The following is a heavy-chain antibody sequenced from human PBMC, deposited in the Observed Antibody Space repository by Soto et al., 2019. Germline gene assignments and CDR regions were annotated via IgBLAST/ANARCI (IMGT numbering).Heavy chain of an antibody. D-gene: IGHD6-19*01. J-gene: IGHJ4*02. CDR3: ARLGPYSSGPVDY. CDR1: GGSISSYY. CDR2: IYYSGST. Sequence: LSLTCTVSGGSISSYYWSWIRQPPGKGLEWIGYIYYSGSTNYNPSLKSRVTISVDTSKNQSSLKVSSVTAADTAVCYCARLGPYSSGPVDYWGQGTLVTVSS. V-gene: IGHV4-59*08.